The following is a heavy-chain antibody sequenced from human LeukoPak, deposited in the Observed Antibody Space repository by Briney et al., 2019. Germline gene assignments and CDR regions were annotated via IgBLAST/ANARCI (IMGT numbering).Heavy chain of an antibody. CDR3: ATALDSSSSPFGLHDYYMDV. Sequence: GASVKVSCKASGGTFSSYAISWVRQAPGQGLEWMGRIIPIFGTANYAQKFQGRVTITTDESTSTAYMELSSLRSEDTAMYYCATALDSSSSPFGLHDYYMDVWGKGTTVTVSS. J-gene: IGHJ6*03. CDR1: GGTFSSYA. D-gene: IGHD6-6*01. V-gene: IGHV1-69*05. CDR2: IIPIFGTA.